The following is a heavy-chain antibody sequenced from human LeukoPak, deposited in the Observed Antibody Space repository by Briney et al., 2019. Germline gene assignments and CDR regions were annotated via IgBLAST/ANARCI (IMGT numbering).Heavy chain of an antibody. V-gene: IGHV4-4*09. J-gene: IGHJ3*01. CDR3: ARHRPPGFDF. Sequence: SETLSLTCTVSGGSINNYYWSWIRQTPGKGLEWIGYIYSSGTTKYNPSLKSRVTISVDTSKHQFSLKMSSMTAADTAVYYCARHRPPGFDFWGQGTMVTVSS. CDR2: IYSSGTT. D-gene: IGHD6-6*01. CDR1: GGSINNYY.